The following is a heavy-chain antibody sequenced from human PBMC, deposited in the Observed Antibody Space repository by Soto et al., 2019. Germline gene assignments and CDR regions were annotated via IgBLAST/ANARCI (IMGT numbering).Heavy chain of an antibody. CDR2: ISSSSYI. Sequence: GGSLKLSCAPTRFSFISYSMKWVRKAPGKGLEWVSSISSSSYIYYADSVKGRFTISRDNAKNSLYLQMNSLRAEDTAVYYCARDHSYCSGGSCHKDPYYYYYMDVWGKGT. CDR1: RFSFISYS. J-gene: IGHJ6*03. CDR3: ARDHSYCSGGSCHKDPYYYYYMDV. D-gene: IGHD2-15*01. V-gene: IGHV3-21*01.